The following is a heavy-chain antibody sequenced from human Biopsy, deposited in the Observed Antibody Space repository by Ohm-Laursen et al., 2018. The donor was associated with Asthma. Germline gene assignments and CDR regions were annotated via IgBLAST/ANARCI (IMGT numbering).Heavy chain of an antibody. CDR2: ISYDGSSI. CDR3: AREGVAGTHIED. J-gene: IGHJ4*02. CDR1: RFTYE. Sequence: SLRLSCAASRFTYEMHWVRQAPGKGLEWVAVISYDGSSIYYADSVKGRFTISRDNSKNTLSQQMNSLTAEDTAVYYCAREGVAGTHIEDWGQGTLVTVSS. D-gene: IGHD6-19*01. V-gene: IGHV3-30-3*01.